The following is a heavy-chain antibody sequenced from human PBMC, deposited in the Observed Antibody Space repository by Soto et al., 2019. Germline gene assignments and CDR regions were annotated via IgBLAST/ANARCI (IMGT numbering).Heavy chain of an antibody. V-gene: IGHV3-23*01. CDR1: GFTFSSYA. CDR3: AKGGGSGSYYKNQFDI. J-gene: IGHJ3*02. CDR2: ISGSGGST. Sequence: GGSLSLSCAASGFTFSSYAMSWVRQAPGKGLEWVSAISGSGGSTYYADSVKGRFTISRDNSKNTLYLQMNSLRAEDTAVYYCAKGGGSGSYYKNQFDIWGQGTMVTVSS. D-gene: IGHD3-10*01.